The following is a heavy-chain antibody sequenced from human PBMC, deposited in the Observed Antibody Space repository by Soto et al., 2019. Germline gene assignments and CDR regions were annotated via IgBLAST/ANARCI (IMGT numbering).Heavy chain of an antibody. V-gene: IGHV1-69*12. CDR1: GGTFSTYA. J-gene: IGHJ4*02. D-gene: IGHD3-10*01. CDR3: ARYGYGSYIAY. Sequence: QVQLVQSGAEVKKPGSSVKVSCKASGGTFSTYAFSWVRQAPGQGLEWMGGIIPIFGTPNYAPKFQGRVTITADEATSTAYMELSSLRSEYKAVYYCARYGYGSYIAYWGQGTLVTVSS. CDR2: IIPIFGTP.